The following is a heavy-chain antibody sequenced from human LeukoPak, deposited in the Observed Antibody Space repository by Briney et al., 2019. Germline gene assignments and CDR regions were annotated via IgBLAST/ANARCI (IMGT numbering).Heavy chain of an antibody. CDR3: ASPWNGDY. Sequence: GSLRLSCAASGFTVSSNYMSWVRQAPGKGLEWVSVIYSGGSTYYADSVKGRFTISRDNAKNSLYLQMNSLRAEDTAVYYCASPWNGDYWGQGTLVTVSS. D-gene: IGHD1-1*01. V-gene: IGHV3-53*01. CDR2: IYSGGST. CDR1: GFTVSSNY. J-gene: IGHJ4*02.